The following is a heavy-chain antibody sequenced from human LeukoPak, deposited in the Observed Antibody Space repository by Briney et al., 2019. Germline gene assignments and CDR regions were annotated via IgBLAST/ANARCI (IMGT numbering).Heavy chain of an antibody. J-gene: IGHJ4*02. CDR2: IKKDGSEK. V-gene: IGHV3-7*01. CDR1: GFTFSRYW. D-gene: IGHD6-19*01. CDR3: ASGGGWVFDY. Sequence: GGSLRLSCAASGFTFSRYWMSWFRLPPGKGLEWVANIKKDGSEKYYVDSVKGRFSISRDNPKNSLYLQMNSLRAEDTAVYYCASGGGWVFDYWGLGTLVTVSS.